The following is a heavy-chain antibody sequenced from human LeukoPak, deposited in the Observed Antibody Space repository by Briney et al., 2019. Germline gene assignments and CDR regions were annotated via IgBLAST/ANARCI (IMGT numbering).Heavy chain of an antibody. CDR3: ARLDCSSASCYNWPLDY. V-gene: IGHV5-51*01. CDR1: GYTFDDFW. Sequence: GESLKISCEASGYTFDDFWIGWVRQKPGKGLEWMGIIYPGDSDTRYSPSFQGQVTISADKSISTAYLQWSNLKASDTAMYYCARLDCSSASCYNWPLDYWGQGTLVTVSS. CDR2: IYPGDSDT. J-gene: IGHJ4*02. D-gene: IGHD2-2*02.